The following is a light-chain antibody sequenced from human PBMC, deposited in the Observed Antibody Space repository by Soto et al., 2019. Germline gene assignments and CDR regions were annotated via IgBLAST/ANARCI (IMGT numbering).Light chain of an antibody. CDR1: QNIASY. V-gene: IGKV1-39*01. CDR3: QQSYRSLWT. CDR2: STS. J-gene: IGKJ1*01. Sequence: DIQMTQSPSSLSASVGDRVTITCRASQNIASYLSWYQQKPGKAPNLLIYSTSTLQSGVPSRFSGSGSGTDFTLTIRSLHPEDSATYYCQQSYRSLWTFGQGTRWIS.